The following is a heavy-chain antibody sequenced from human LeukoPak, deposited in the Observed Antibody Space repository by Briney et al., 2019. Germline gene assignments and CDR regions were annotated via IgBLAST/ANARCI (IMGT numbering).Heavy chain of an antibody. D-gene: IGHD2-21*02. CDR3: AGGGDWGTGYYYYYMDV. CDR1: GFTVSSNY. CDR2: IYSGGST. Sequence: GGSLRLSSAASGFTVSSNYMSWVRQAPGNVLEWVAVIYSGGSTYYADSVKGRFTISRDNSKNTLYLQMNSLRAEDTAVYYCAGGGDWGTGYYYYYMDVWGKGTTVTVSS. J-gene: IGHJ6*03. V-gene: IGHV3-66*02.